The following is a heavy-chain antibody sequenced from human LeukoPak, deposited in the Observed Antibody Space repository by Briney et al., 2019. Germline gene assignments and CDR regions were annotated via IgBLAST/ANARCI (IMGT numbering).Heavy chain of an antibody. Sequence: SETLSLTCTVSGYSISSGYHWGWIRQPPGKGLEWIGSIYYGGSTYYNPSFKSRVTISVDTSKNQFSLKLSSVTAADTAVYYCARDRATTVTMGYFDYWGQGTLVTVSS. D-gene: IGHD4-17*01. CDR2: IYYGGST. CDR1: GYSISSGYH. CDR3: ARDRATTVTMGYFDY. V-gene: IGHV4-38-2*02. J-gene: IGHJ4*02.